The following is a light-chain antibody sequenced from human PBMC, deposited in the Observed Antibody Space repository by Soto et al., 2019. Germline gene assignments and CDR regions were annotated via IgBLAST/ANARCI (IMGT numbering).Light chain of an antibody. Sequence: EIVMTQSPATLSVSPGETATLSCRASQSVAFHLAWYQQKPGQGPRLLIYGAFTRATGIPARFSGSGSGTEFTLAIRSLQSEDFAVYYCQQYKKWPPLTFGGGTKVAIK. CDR2: GAF. CDR1: QSVAFH. V-gene: IGKV3-15*01. J-gene: IGKJ4*01. CDR3: QQYKKWPPLT.